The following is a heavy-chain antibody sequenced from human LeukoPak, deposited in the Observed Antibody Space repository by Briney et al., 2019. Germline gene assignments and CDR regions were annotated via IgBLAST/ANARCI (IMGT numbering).Heavy chain of an antibody. Sequence: SETLSLTCTVSGGSISGYYWGWIRQPAGKGLEWIGRIYSSGSTNYNPSLKSRVTMSVDTSKNQFSLKLRSVTAADTAVYYCARDVNSGYGLTLDYWGQGTLVTVSS. CDR1: GGSISGYY. CDR2: IYSSGST. V-gene: IGHV4-4*07. J-gene: IGHJ4*02. D-gene: IGHD5-12*01. CDR3: ARDVNSGYGLTLDY.